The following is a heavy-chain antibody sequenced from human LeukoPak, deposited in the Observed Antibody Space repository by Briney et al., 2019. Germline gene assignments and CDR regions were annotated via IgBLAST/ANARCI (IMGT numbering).Heavy chain of an antibody. V-gene: IGHV3-48*03. D-gene: IGHD3-22*01. CDR3: ARPLITTYYYYDMDV. CDR1: GFTFSSYE. J-gene: IGHJ6*02. CDR2: ISSSGSTI. Sequence: PGGSLRLSCAASGFTFSSYEMNWVRQAPGKGLEWVSYISSSGSTIYYADSVKGRFTISRDNAKNSLSLQMNSLRAEDTAVYYCARPLITTYYYYDMDVWGHGTTVTVSS.